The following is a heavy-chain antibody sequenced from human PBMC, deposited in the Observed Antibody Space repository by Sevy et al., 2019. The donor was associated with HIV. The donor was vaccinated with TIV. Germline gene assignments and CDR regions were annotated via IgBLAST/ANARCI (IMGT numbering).Heavy chain of an antibody. J-gene: IGHJ6*02. Sequence: GGSLRLSCTASGFTFGDYAMSWVRQAPGKGLEWVGFIRSKAYGGTTEYAASVKGRFTISRDDSKSIAYLQMNSLKTGDTAVYYCTRDPSYYDFWSDYYYYGMDVWGQGTTVTVSS. V-gene: IGHV3-49*04. D-gene: IGHD3-3*01. CDR1: GFTFGDYA. CDR3: TRDPSYYDFWSDYYYYGMDV. CDR2: IRSKAYGGTT.